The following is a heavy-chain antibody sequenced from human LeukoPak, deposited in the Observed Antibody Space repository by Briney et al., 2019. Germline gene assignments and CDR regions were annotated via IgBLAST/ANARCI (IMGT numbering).Heavy chain of an antibody. CDR2: INPSGGSA. V-gene: IGHV1-46*01. CDR1: GYTFTSHY. J-gene: IGHJ4*02. CDR3: ARHEGRVYSSSWRPFDY. D-gene: IGHD6-13*01. Sequence: ASVKVSCKASGYTFTSHYMHWVRQAPGQGLEWMGIINPSGGSASYAQKFQGRVTMTRDMSTSTVYMELSSLRSEDTAVYYCARHEGRVYSSSWRPFDYWGQGTLVTVSS.